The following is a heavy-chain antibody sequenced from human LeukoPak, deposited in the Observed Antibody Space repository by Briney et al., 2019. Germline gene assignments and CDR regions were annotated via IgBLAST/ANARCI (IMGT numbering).Heavy chain of an antibody. V-gene: IGHV3-66*01. CDR1: GFTVSSNY. Sequence: GGSLRLSCAASGFTVSSNYMSWVRQAPGKGLEWVSVIYSGGSTYYADSVKGRFTISRDNSKNTLYLQMNSLRAEDTAVYYCARGFAYSSGWSDYWGQGTLVTVSS. CDR2: IYSGGST. CDR3: ARGFAYSSGWSDY. J-gene: IGHJ4*02. D-gene: IGHD6-19*01.